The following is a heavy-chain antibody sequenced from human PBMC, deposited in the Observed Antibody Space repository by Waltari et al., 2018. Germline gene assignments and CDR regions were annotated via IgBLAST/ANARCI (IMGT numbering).Heavy chain of an antibody. V-gene: IGHV3-30*18. D-gene: IGHD3-3*01. CDR1: GFTFSSYG. CDR2: ISYDGSNK. J-gene: IGHJ6*02. CDR3: AKEDAKEWIGFMFYYYGMDV. Sequence: QVQLVESGGGVVQPGRSLRLSCAASGFTFSSYGRHWVRQAPGKGLEWVAVISYDGSNKYYADSVQGRFTISRDNSKNTLYLQMNSLRAEDTAVYYCAKEDAKEWIGFMFYYYGMDVWGQGTTVTVSS.